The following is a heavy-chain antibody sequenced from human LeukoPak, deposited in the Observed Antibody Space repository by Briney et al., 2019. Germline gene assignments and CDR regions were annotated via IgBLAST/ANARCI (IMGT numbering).Heavy chain of an antibody. V-gene: IGHV3-21*01. CDR3: ARDRISGIYDILTGYPYYFDY. CDR2: ISSSSSYI. J-gene: IGHJ4*02. Sequence: GGSLRLSCAASGFTFGSYSTDWVRQAPGKGLEWVSSISSSSSYIYYADSVKGRFTISRDNAKNSLYLQMNSLRAEDTAVYYCARDRISGIYDILTGYPYYFDYWGQGTLVTVSS. D-gene: IGHD3-9*01. CDR1: GFTFGSYS.